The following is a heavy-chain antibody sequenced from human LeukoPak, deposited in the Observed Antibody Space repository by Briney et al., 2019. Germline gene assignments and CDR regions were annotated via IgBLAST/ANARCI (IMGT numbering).Heavy chain of an antibody. D-gene: IGHD3-9*01. Sequence: ASVKVSCKVSRYTLTELSMHWVRQAPGKGLEWMGRFDPEDGETIYAQKFQGRVTMTEDTSTNTAYMELSSLRSEDTAVYYCACDILTGYYLVDYWGQGTLVTVSS. V-gene: IGHV1-24*01. CDR3: ACDILTGYYLVDY. CDR2: FDPEDGET. J-gene: IGHJ4*02. CDR1: RYTLTELS.